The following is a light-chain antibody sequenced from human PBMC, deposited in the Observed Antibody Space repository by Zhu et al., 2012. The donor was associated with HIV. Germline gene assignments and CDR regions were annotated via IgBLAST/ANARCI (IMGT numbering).Light chain of an antibody. V-gene: IGKV3-20*01. CDR3: QQYGSSPLT. CDR1: QSVSSTY. J-gene: IGKJ4*01. CDR2: GTS. Sequence: EIVMTQSPVTLSVSPGERATLSCRASQSVSSTYLAWYQQKPGQAPRLLIYGTSSRATGISDRFSGSGSGTDFTLTISRLEPEDFAVYYCQQYGSSPLTFGGGTRVEIK.